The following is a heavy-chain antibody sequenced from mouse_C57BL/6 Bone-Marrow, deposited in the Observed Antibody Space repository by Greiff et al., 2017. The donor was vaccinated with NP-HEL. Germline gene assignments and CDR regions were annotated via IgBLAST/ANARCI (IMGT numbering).Heavy chain of an antibody. Sequence: VQLQQSGAELVRPGASVKLSCTASGFNIKDDYMHWVKQRPEQGLEWIGWIDPENGDTEYASKFQGKATMTADTSSNTAYLQLSSLTTEGTTVYYCATGGSSPYAMDYGGRGTSVTVSS. V-gene: IGHV14-4*01. D-gene: IGHD1-1*01. J-gene: IGHJ4*01. CDR3: ATGGSSPYAMDY. CDR2: IDPENGDT. CDR1: GFNIKDDY.